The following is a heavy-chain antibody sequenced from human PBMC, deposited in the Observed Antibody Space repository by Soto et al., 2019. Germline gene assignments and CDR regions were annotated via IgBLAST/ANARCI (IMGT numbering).Heavy chain of an antibody. CDR2: ISSTSSYI. D-gene: IGHD2-21*02. J-gene: IGHJ4*02. Sequence: EVQLVESGGGLVKPGGSLRLSCAASGFTFSDNSMQWVRQAPGRGLEWVSSISSTSSYIVYADSVKGRFTISRDNAKKTQNLQMNGMSAEDTAKDNCDSQRPGGDWDYWGQGTLVIVSS. CDR3: DSQRPGGDWDY. V-gene: IGHV3-21*01. CDR1: GFTFSDNS.